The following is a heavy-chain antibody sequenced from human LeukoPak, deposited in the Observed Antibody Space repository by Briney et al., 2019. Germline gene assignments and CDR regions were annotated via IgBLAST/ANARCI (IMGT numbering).Heavy chain of an antibody. CDR1: GFTFSSYG. J-gene: IGHJ4*02. CDR3: AKDNDYYDSSGSFDY. V-gene: IGHV3-30*18. CDR2: ISYDGSNK. Sequence: GGSLRLSCAASGFTFSSYGMHWVRQAPGKGLEWVAVISYDGSNKYYADSVKGRFTISRDNSKNTPYLQMNSLRAEDTAVYYCAKDNDYYDSSGSFDYWGQGTLVTVSS. D-gene: IGHD3-22*01.